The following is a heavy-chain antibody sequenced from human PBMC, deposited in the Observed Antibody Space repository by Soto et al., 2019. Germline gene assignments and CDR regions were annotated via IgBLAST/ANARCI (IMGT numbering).Heavy chain of an antibody. CDR1: GYSISSGYY. CDR2: IYHSGST. Sequence: TSETLSLTCAVSGYSISSGYYWGFIRQPPGKGLEWIGSIYHSGSTYYNPSLKSRVTISVDTSKNQFSLKLSSVTAADTAVYYCARERITIFGVVRGGHFDYWGQGTLVTVSS. CDR3: ARERITIFGVVRGGHFDY. D-gene: IGHD3-3*01. V-gene: IGHV4-38-2*02. J-gene: IGHJ4*02.